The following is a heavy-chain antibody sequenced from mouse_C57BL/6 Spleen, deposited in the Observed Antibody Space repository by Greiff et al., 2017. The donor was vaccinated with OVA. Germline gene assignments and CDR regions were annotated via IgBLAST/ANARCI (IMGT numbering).Heavy chain of an antibody. J-gene: IGHJ2*01. Sequence: VQLVESGAELARPGASVKLSCKASGYTFTSYGISWVKQRTGQGLEWIGEIYPRSGNTYYNEKFKGKATLTADKSSSTAYMELRSLTSEDSAVYFCARYDYDGYYFDYWGQGTTLTVSS. CDR2: IYPRSGNT. D-gene: IGHD2-4*01. V-gene: IGHV1-81*01. CDR1: GYTFTSYG. CDR3: ARYDYDGYYFDY.